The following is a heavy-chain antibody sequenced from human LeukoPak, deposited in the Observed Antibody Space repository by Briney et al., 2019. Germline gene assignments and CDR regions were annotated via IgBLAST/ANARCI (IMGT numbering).Heavy chain of an antibody. CDR2: ITTNGGRT. Sequence: GGSLRLSCAASGFTFSSYTMHWVRQAPGKGLEYVSAITTNGGRTYYANSFKGRFTISRDNSKSTLYLQMGSLRTEDMAVYYCARGRLVVTALDYWGQGILVTVSS. J-gene: IGHJ4*02. CDR3: ARGRLVVTALDY. V-gene: IGHV3-64*01. CDR1: GFTFSSYT. D-gene: IGHD2-21*02.